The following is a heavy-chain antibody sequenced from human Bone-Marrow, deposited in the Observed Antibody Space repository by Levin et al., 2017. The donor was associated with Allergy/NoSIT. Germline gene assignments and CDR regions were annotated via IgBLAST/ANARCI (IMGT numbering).Heavy chain of an antibody. CDR2: ITTSGANT. CDR1: GLSLRNYA. V-gene: IGHV3-23*01. J-gene: IGHJ2*01. Sequence: LSLPCAASGLSLRNYAMTWVRQAPGKGLEWVSSITTSGANTYSADSVKGRFTISRDNSNNTLHLQMNSLRVDDTAIYYCAKIVGLIWSGIQAAGYFDVWGRGTLVTVSS. CDR3: AKIVGLIWSGIQAAGYFDV. D-gene: IGHD3-3*01.